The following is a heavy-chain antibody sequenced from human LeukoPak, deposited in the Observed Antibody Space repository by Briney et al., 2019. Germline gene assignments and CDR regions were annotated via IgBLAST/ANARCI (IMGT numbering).Heavy chain of an antibody. J-gene: IGHJ6*03. CDR1: GFTFSTYG. D-gene: IGHD2-2*03. Sequence: GGSLRLSCAASGFTFSTYGMHWVRQAPGKGLEWVAVVGYDESLKYYADSVKGRFTISRDNSKNTLFLQLNSLRAEDTAVYYCATYLGYCTSSNCPYFYMDVWGTGTTVIVSS. CDR2: VGYDESLK. CDR3: ATYLGYCTSSNCPYFYMDV. V-gene: IGHV3-33*01.